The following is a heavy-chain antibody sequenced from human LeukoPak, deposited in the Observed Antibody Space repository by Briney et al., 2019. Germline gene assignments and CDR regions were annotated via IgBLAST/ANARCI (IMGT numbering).Heavy chain of an antibody. V-gene: IGHV4-59*01. Sequence: SETLSLTCTVSGGSISSYYWSWIRQPPGKGLEWIGYIYYSGSTNYNPSLKSRVTISVDTSKNQFSLRLSSVTAADTAVYYCARFNCSSTSCCGDYYYYGMDVWGKGTTVTVSS. D-gene: IGHD2-2*01. CDR2: IYYSGST. J-gene: IGHJ6*04. CDR1: GGSISSYY. CDR3: ARFNCSSTSCCGDYYYYGMDV.